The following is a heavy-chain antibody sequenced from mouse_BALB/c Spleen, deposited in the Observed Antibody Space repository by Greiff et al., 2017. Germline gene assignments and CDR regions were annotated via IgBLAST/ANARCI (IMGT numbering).Heavy chain of an antibody. CDR3: ARDYRYDGYYFDY. Sequence: VQLKQSGPELVKPGASVKIPCKASGYTFTDYNMDWVKQSHGKSLEWIGDINPNNGGTIYNQKFKGKATLTVDKSSSTAYMELRSLTSEDTAVYYCARDYRYDGYYFDYWGQGTTVTVSS. D-gene: IGHD2-14*01. CDR1: GYTFTDYN. CDR2: INPNNGGT. J-gene: IGHJ2*01. V-gene: IGHV1-18*01.